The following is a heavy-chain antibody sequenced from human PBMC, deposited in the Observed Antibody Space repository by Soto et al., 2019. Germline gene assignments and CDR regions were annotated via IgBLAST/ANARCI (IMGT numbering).Heavy chain of an antibody. Sequence: SETLSLTCTVSGGSISSYYWSWIRQPPGKGLEWIGFIYHSGSTNYNPSLKSRVTISVDTSKNQFSLKLRSVTAADTAVYYCARYYDISHYYYGMDVWGQGTTVTV. CDR3: ARYYDISHYYYGMDV. J-gene: IGHJ6*02. D-gene: IGHD3-9*01. V-gene: IGHV4-59*08. CDR1: GGSISSYY. CDR2: IYHSGST.